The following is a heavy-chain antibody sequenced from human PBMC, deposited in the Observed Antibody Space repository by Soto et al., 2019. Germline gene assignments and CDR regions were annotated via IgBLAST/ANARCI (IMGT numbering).Heavy chain of an antibody. CDR1: GGTFSSYR. CDR2: IVPIYRTA. Sequence: SVKVSCKASGGTFSSYRINWVRQAPGQGLEWMGGIVPIYRTADSAQEFQGRVTITADESARTAYMELRSLKSRDTAVYYCVRDSGAKLSSSWGQGTLVTV. D-gene: IGHD6-13*01. V-gene: IGHV1-69*13. J-gene: IGHJ4*02. CDR3: VRDSGAKLSSS.